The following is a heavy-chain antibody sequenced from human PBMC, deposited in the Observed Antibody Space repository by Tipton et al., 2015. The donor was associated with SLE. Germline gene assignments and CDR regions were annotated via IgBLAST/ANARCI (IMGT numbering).Heavy chain of an antibody. CDR1: GFTFNTYW. CDR3: AREAHATFDI. V-gene: IGHV3-7*01. J-gene: IGHJ3*02. D-gene: IGHD2-2*01. CDR2: MNQEGSEK. Sequence: SLRLSCAASGFTFNTYWMSWVRQAPERGLEWVANMNQEGSEKYYVGSVKGRFTISRDNAKDSLYLQMNSLRAEDTAVYYCAREAHATFDIWGQGTMVIVSS.